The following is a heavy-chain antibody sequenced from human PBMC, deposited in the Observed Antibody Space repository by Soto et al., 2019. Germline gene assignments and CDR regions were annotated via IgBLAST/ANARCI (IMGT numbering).Heavy chain of an antibody. D-gene: IGHD3-9*01. J-gene: IGHJ6*03. CDR2: IYYSGNT. CDR3: ASSRCFDWLSESGYYYYYMDV. CDR1: GGSIGSSSNY. V-gene: IGHV4-39*01. Sequence: SETLSLTCTVSGGSIGSSSNYWGWIRQPPGKGLEWIGTIYYSGNTYYSPSLKSRVTISVDTSKNQFSLNLSSMTAADTAVYYCASSRCFDWLSESGYYYYYMDVWGKGTTVTVSS.